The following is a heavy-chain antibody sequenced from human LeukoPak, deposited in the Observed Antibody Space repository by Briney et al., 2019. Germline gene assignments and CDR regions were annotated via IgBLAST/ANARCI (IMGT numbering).Heavy chain of an antibody. J-gene: IGHJ5*02. CDR1: GGTFSSYA. V-gene: IGHV1-69*04. CDR2: IIPILGIA. D-gene: IGHD3-22*01. CDR3: ARTDVRVDSSGYYSNNWFDP. Sequence: GASVKVSCKASGGTFSSYAISWVRQAPGQGLEWMGRIIPILGIANYAQKFQGRVTITADKSTSTAYMELSSLRSEDTAVYYCARTDVRVDSSGYYSNNWFDPWGQRTLVTVSS.